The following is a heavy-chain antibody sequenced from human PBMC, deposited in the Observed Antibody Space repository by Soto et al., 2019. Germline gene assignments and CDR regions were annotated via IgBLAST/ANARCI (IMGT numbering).Heavy chain of an antibody. D-gene: IGHD3-16*01. V-gene: IGHV3-33*03. Sequence: QGQLVESGGGVIQHGKSLRLSCAASGFKYSQYGIHWVRQAPGRGLDRVAVSWYDGSKEYYGDSVKGRFTVSRDKSNNTVYLQMNSLRADDTAVYYCAKDKWAYSCSPGDLDYWGQGVLVTVSS. CDR3: AKDKWAYSCSPGDLDY. CDR1: GFKYSQYG. CDR2: SWYDGSKE. J-gene: IGHJ4*02.